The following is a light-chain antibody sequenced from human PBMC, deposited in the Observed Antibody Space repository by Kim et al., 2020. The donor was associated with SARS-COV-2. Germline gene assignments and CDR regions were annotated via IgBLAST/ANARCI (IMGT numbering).Light chain of an antibody. CDR1: QSVSSSY. J-gene: IGKJ4*01. CDR2: GAS. Sequence: EIVLTQSPGTLSLSPGERATLSCRASQSVSSSYIAWYQQKPGQAPRLLIYGASSRAAGIPDRFSGSGSGTDFTLSISRLGPEDFAVYYCQQYSRSLLTFGGGTKVDIK. V-gene: IGKV3-20*01. CDR3: QQYSRSLLT.